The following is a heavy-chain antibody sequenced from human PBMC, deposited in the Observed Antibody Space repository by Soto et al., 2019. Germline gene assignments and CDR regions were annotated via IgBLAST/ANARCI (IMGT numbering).Heavy chain of an antibody. CDR3: VGAEFSYGDNGWFDP. J-gene: IGHJ5*02. D-gene: IGHD4-17*01. V-gene: IGHV4-31*03. Sequence: QVQLQESGPGLVKPSQTLSLTCTVSGGSISNSGHYWSWVRQRPGKGLEWVGYIHDSGNAAYNPILKRRVSISVDSSKNQFSVKLTSVTAADTAKYFCVGAEFSYGDNGWFDPWGQGILVTVS. CDR2: IHDSGNA. CDR1: GGSISNSGHY.